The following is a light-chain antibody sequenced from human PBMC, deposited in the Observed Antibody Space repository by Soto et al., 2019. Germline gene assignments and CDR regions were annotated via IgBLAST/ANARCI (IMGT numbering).Light chain of an antibody. V-gene: IGLV2-14*03. CDR1: RSDVGAYYF. J-gene: IGLJ1*01. CDR2: EVS. Sequence: QSALPQPATVPGSPGDAMPISCTGSRSDVGAYYFVSWYQQHPDKAPKLMIYEVSHRRSGVSYRFSGSKSVNTATLTISGLHSEDEADYYCSSYATSSTRVFGTGTKVTVL. CDR3: SSYATSSTRV.